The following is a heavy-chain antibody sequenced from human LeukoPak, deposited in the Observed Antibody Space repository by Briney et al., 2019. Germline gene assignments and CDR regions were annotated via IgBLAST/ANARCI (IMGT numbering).Heavy chain of an antibody. CDR1: GGTFSSYA. CDR2: IIPIFGTA. Sequence: SVKVSCKASGGTFSSYAISWVRQAPGQGLEWMGGIIPIFGTANYAQKFQGRVTITADESTSTAYMELSSLRSEDTAVYYCARSPARSYCSSTSCYDAFDIWGQGTMVTVSS. CDR3: ARSPARSYCSSTSCYDAFDI. V-gene: IGHV1-69*13. J-gene: IGHJ3*02. D-gene: IGHD2-2*01.